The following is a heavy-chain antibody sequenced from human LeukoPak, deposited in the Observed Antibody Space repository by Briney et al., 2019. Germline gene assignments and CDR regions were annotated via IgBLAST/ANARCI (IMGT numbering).Heavy chain of an antibody. J-gene: IGHJ4*02. D-gene: IGHD6-19*01. Sequence: GGSLRLSCVASGFTFSGYGVSWVRQAPGKGLEWVSSVSGSGVGTYYADSVKGRFTISRDNSKNTVYLQMNSLRAEDTAVYYCAKESHDISGWDFDYWGQGTLVTVSS. V-gene: IGHV3-23*01. CDR1: GFTFSGYG. CDR3: AKESHDISGWDFDY. CDR2: VSGSGVGT.